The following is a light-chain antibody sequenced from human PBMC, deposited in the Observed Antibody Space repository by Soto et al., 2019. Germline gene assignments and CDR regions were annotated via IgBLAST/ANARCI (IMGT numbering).Light chain of an antibody. V-gene: IGLV1-44*01. CDR2: TND. J-gene: IGLJ2*01. CDR3: SAWDDSLDGVV. CDR1: SSNLGSNT. Sequence: QAVVTQPPSASGTPGQRVTISCSGSSSNLGSNTVNWYQQLPGRAPKLLIHTNDQRPSGVPDRFSASKSGTSASLAISGLRSEDEADFYCSAWDDSLDGVVFGGGTKLTVL.